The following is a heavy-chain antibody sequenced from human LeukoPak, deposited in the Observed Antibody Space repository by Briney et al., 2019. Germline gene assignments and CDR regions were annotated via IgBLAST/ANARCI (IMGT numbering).Heavy chain of an antibody. D-gene: IGHD2-21*01. CDR2: IYYSGST. J-gene: IGHJ3*02. V-gene: IGHV4-59*08. CDR3: ARLDYSFDAFDI. Sequence: SSETLSLTCTVSGGSISSYYWSWIRQPPGKGLEWIGYIYYSGSTNYNPSLKSRVTISVDTSKNQFSLKLSSVTAADTAVYYCARLDYSFDAFDIWGQGTMVTVSS. CDR1: GGSISSYY.